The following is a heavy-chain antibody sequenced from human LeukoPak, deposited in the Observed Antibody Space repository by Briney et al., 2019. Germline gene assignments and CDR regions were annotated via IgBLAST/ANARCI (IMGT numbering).Heavy chain of an antibody. CDR1: GYTFTSYG. CDR3: ARPFPPYYYGSGSHYNV. CDR2: ISAYNGNT. Sequence: GASVKVSCKASGYTFTSYGISWVRQAPGQGLEWMGWISAYNGNTNYAQKLQGRVTMTTDTSTSTAYMELRSLRSDDTAVYYCARPFPPYYYGSGSHYNVWGQGTLVTVSS. J-gene: IGHJ4*02. D-gene: IGHD3-10*01. V-gene: IGHV1-18*01.